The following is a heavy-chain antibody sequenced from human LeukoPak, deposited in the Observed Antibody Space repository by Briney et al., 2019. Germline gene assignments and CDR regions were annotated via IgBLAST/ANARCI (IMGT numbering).Heavy chain of an antibody. CDR3: ARAFGMAGDPWLTYYYDSSGSEGAFDY. V-gene: IGHV4-61*02. Sequence: SETLSLTCTVSGGSISSGSYYWSWIRQPAGKGLEWIGRIYTSGSTNYNPSLKSRVTISVDTSKNQFSLKLSSVTAADTAVYYCARAFGMAGDPWLTYYYDSSGSEGAFDYWGQGTLVTVSS. J-gene: IGHJ4*02. CDR1: GGSISSGSYY. CDR2: IYTSGST. D-gene: IGHD3-22*01.